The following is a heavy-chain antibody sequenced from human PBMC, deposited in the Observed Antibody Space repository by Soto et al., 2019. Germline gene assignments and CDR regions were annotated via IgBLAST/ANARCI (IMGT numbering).Heavy chain of an antibody. CDR1: GGTFSSYA. D-gene: IGHD2-2*02. CDR3: ARAWKGIVVVPAAISWFDP. J-gene: IGHJ5*02. V-gene: IGHV1-69*06. CDR2: IIPIFGTA. Sequence: SVKVSCKASGGTFSSYAISWVRQAPGQGLEWMGGIIPIFGTANYAQKFQGRVTITADKSTSTAYMELSSLRSEDTAVYYCARAWKGIVVVPAAISWFDPWGQVNLVTFSS.